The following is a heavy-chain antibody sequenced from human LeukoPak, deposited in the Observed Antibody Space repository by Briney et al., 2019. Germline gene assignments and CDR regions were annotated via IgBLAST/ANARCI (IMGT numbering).Heavy chain of an antibody. CDR2: IRQDGDTK. D-gene: IGHD6-13*01. J-gene: IGHJ4*02. CDR3: ARSLPYGTTWYGRSDF. CDR1: GFPFSSYW. V-gene: IGHV3-7*03. Sequence: GGSLRLSCVASGFPFSSYWMTWVRQAPGKGLEWVANIRQDGDTKYYVDSVKGRFTISRDNAMNSLYLQMNSLRAEGTAIYYCARSLPYGTTWYGRSDFWGQGTLVTVSS.